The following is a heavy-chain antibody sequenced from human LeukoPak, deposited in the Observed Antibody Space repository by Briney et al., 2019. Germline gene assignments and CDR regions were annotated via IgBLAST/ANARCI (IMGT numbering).Heavy chain of an antibody. J-gene: IGHJ6*03. V-gene: IGHV3-7*01. CDR1: GFTFSSYA. Sequence: GGSLRLSCAASGFTFSSYAMSWVRQAPGKGLEWVANIKRDRSEKYYVESVKGRFTISRDNAKNSLYLQMSSLRAEDTAVYYCARSGYYYDSSYMDVWGKGTTVTVSS. CDR3: ARSGYYYDSSYMDV. D-gene: IGHD3-22*01. CDR2: IKRDRSEK.